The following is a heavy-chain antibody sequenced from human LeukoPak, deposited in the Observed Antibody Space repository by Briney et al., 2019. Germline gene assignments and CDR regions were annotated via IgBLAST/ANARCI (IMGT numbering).Heavy chain of an antibody. CDR3: ARGAGIAVISLDY. CDR1: GFTVSSNY. V-gene: IGHV3-53*01. J-gene: IGHJ4*02. D-gene: IGHD6-19*01. CDR2: IYRGGTT. Sequence: GGSLRLSCAASGFTVSSNYMSWVRQAPGKGLEWVSVIYRGGTTYYADSVKGRFTISRDNSKNTLYLQMNSLRAEDTAVYYCARGAGIAVISLDYWGQGTLVTVSS.